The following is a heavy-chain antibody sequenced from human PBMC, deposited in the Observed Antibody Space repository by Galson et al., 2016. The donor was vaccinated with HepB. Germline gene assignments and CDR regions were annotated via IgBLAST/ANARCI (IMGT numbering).Heavy chain of an antibody. CDR1: GGSISSSSYY. V-gene: IGHV4-39*01. J-gene: IGHJ5*02. CDR2: ICYSGST. CDR3: ARYNSIGDWFDP. Sequence: SETLSLTCSVSGGSISSSSYYWGWIRQPPGKGLEWIGSICYSGSTYYNPSLKSRVTIFVDTSKNQFSLKLSSVTAADTAVYYCARYNSIGDWFDPWGQGTLVTVSS. D-gene: IGHD2/OR15-2a*01.